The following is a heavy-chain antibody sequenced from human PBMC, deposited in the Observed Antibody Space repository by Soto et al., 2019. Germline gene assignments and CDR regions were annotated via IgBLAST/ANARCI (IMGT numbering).Heavy chain of an antibody. Sequence: QAYLVQSGAEVKKTGSSVKVSCKALRGTFTNYAFSWVRQAHGQGLEWMGGIMPCFGSGNYAQKFQGRINITADESTSSVYVELTSLRSEDTAVYYCARDRAGYYSHFVYWGQGTLVTVSS. CDR1: RGTFTNYA. CDR2: IMPCFGSG. CDR3: ARDRAGYYSHFVY. J-gene: IGHJ4*02. V-gene: IGHV1-69*01. D-gene: IGHD3-22*01.